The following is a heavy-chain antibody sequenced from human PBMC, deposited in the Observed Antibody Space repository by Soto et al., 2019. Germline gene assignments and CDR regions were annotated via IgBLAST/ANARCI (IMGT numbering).Heavy chain of an antibody. D-gene: IGHD4-17*01. V-gene: IGHV3-21*01. CDR2: ISSSSSYI. J-gene: IGHJ4*02. Sequence: GGSLRLSCAASGFTFSSYSMNGVRQAPGKGLEWVSSISSSSSYIYYADSVKGRSTISRDNAKNSLYLQMNSLRAEDTAVYYCARDGSKYGQVDYWGQGTLVTVSS. CDR3: ARDGSKYGQVDY. CDR1: GFTFSSYS.